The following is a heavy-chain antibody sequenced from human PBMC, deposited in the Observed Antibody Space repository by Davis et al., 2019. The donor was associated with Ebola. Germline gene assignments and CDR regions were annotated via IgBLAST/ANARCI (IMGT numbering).Heavy chain of an antibody. J-gene: IGHJ4*02. D-gene: IGHD1-14*01. CDR3: ARVDTETRNPHFDY. Sequence: PGGSLRLSCTVSGGSISGYSWSWIRQPPGKGLEWNGSIYYSGSTYYNPSLKSPVTISVDTSKNQFALKLSSVTAADTAVYYCARVDTETRNPHFDYWGQGTLVTVSS. CDR2: IYYSGST. V-gene: IGHV4-59*12. CDR1: GGSISGYS.